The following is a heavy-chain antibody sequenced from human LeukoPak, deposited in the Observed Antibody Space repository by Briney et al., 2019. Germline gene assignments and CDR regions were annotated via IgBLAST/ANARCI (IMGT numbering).Heavy chain of an antibody. V-gene: IGHV3-23*01. Sequence: GGSLRLSCAASGSTFSSYAMSWVRQAPGKGLEWVSAISGSGGSTYYADSVKGRFTISRDNSKNTLYLQMNSLRAEDTAVYYCARDRGIFGPADMDAWGKGTTVTVSS. CDR1: GSTFSSYA. J-gene: IGHJ6*03. CDR2: ISGSGGST. CDR3: ARDRGIFGPADMDA. D-gene: IGHD3/OR15-3a*01.